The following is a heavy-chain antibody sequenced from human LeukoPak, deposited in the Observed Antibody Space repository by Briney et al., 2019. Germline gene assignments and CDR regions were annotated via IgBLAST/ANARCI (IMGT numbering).Heavy chain of an antibody. D-gene: IGHD4-17*01. Sequence: ASVKVSCKASGYTFTSYGISWVRQAPGQGLEWMGWISAYNGNTNYVQKLQGRVTMTTDTSTSTAYMELRSLRSDDTAVYYCARAPAGATVTTRLVDWGQGTLVTVSS. CDR1: GYTFTSYG. CDR2: ISAYNGNT. J-gene: IGHJ4*02. V-gene: IGHV1-18*01. CDR3: ARAPAGATVTTRLVD.